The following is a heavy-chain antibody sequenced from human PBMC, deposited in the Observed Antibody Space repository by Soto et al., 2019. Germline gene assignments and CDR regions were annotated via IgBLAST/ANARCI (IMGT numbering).Heavy chain of an antibody. CDR1: GGTFSSYA. D-gene: IGHD3-3*02. CDR3: ARVILAMSPGDVAFDI. Sequence: QVQLVQSGAEVKKPGSSVKVSCKASGGTFSSYAISWVRQAPGQGLEWMGGIIPSFGTANYAQKFQGRVTITADESTSTAYMELSSLRSEDTAVYYCARVILAMSPGDVAFDIWGQGTMVTVSS. V-gene: IGHV1-69*01. J-gene: IGHJ3*02. CDR2: IIPSFGTA.